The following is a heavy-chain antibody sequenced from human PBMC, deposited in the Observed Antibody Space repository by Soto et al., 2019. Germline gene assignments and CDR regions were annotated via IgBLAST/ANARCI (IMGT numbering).Heavy chain of an antibody. V-gene: IGHV3-48*01. Sequence: GGSLRLSCAASGFTFSSYSMHWVRQAPGKGLEWVSYISSSSSTIYYADSVKGRFTISRDNAKNSLYLQMNSLRAEDTAVYYCARARIAARAYYYYYMEVWGKGTTVTVSS. CDR3: ARARIAARAYYYYYMEV. D-gene: IGHD6-6*01. CDR2: ISSSSSTI. J-gene: IGHJ6*03. CDR1: GFTFSSYS.